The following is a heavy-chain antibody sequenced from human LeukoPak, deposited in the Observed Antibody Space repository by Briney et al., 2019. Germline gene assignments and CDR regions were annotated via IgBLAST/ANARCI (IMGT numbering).Heavy chain of an antibody. CDR3: ARVGTQWLVPGQGNFDY. CDR2: ISSTSNDI. CDR1: GFTLNSYS. D-gene: IGHD6-19*01. V-gene: IGHV3-21*01. J-gene: IGHJ4*02. Sequence: GGSLRLSCAASGFTLNSYSMNWVRQAPGKRLEWVSSISSTSNDIYYADSVKGRFTISRDNAKNSLYLQMNSLRAEDTAVYYCARVGTQWLVPGQGNFDYWGQGTLVTVSS.